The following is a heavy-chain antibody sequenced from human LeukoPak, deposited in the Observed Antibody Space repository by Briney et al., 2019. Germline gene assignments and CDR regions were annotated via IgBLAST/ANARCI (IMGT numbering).Heavy chain of an antibody. CDR2: IIPIFGTA. D-gene: IGHD2-2*01. Sequence: SVKVSCKASGGTFSSYAISWVRQAPGQGLEWMGRIIPIFGTANYAQKFQGRVTITTDESTSTAYMELSSLRSEDTAGYYCARDMTGSSAFDYRGQGTLVTVSS. CDR1: GGTFSSYA. V-gene: IGHV1-69*05. CDR3: ARDMTGSSAFDY. J-gene: IGHJ4*02.